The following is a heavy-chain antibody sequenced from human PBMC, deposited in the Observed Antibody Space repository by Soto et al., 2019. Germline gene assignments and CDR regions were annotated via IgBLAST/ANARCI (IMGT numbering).Heavy chain of an antibody. D-gene: IGHD4-17*01. CDR1: GGSISSGGYS. CDR2: IYHSGST. Sequence: QLQLQESGSGLVKPSQTLSLTCAVSGGSISSGGYSWSWIRQPPGKGLEWIGYIYHSGSTYYNPSIKSRVTISVDRSKNQFSLKLSSVTAADTAVYYCARKTTVTSGWFDPWGQGTLVTVSS. J-gene: IGHJ5*02. V-gene: IGHV4-30-2*01. CDR3: ARKTTVTSGWFDP.